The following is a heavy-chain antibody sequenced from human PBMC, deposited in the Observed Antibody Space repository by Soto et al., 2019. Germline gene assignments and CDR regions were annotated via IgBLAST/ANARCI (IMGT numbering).Heavy chain of an antibody. Sequence: QVQLVQSGAEVKKPGSSVKVSCKASGGTFSSYTISWVRQAPGQGLEWMGRIIPILGIANYAQKFQGRVTITADKSTSTAYMERSSLRSEDTAVYYCAREKTTEFDYWGQGTLVTVSS. D-gene: IGHD4-17*01. J-gene: IGHJ4*02. CDR3: AREKTTEFDY. CDR1: GGTFSSYT. CDR2: IIPILGIA. V-gene: IGHV1-69*08.